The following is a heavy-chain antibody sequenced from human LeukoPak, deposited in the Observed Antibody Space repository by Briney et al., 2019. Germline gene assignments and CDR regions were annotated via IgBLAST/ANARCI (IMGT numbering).Heavy chain of an antibody. D-gene: IGHD3-10*01. CDR2: ISYDGSN. CDR1: VFPFNDYF. V-gene: IGHV3-30-3*01. Sequence: GGSLRLSCAASVFPFNDYFMHWVRQAPGKGLEWVAVISYDGSNNYADSVKGRFTISRDSPKKTLYLQMNSLKTEDTAVYYCTSDLTEESSSSSGTRLHYYGMDVWGPGTTVTVSS. CDR3: TSDLTEESSSSSGTRLHYYGMDV. J-gene: IGHJ6*02.